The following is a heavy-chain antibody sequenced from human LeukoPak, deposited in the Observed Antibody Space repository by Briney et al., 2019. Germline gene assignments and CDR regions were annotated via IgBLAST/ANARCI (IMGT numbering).Heavy chain of an antibody. CDR1: GGSISSYY. CDR3: AKYSTHAFDV. CDR2: IYTSGST. Sequence: SETLSLTCSVSGGSISSYYWSWIRQPAGKGLEWVGRIYTSGSTNYNPSLRSRLTLSVDMSKNQVSLKLTSVTAADTAVYYCAKYSTHAFDVWGQGTLVTVSS. V-gene: IGHV4-4*07. D-gene: IGHD5-18*01. J-gene: IGHJ3*01.